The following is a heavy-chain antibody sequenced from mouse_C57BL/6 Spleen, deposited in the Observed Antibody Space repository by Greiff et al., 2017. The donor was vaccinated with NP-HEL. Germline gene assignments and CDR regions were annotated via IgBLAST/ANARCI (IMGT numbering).Heavy chain of an antibody. J-gene: IGHJ2*01. CDR2: INPSSGYT. V-gene: IGHV1-4*01. Sequence: QVQLQQSGAELARPGASVKMSCKASGYTFTSYTMHWVKQRPGRGLEWIGYINPSSGYTKYNQKFKDKATLTADKSSSTAYMQLSSLTSEDSAVYYCARSYDYDFDYWGQGTTLTVSS. CDR1: GYTFTSYT. CDR3: ARSYDYDFDY. D-gene: IGHD2-4*01.